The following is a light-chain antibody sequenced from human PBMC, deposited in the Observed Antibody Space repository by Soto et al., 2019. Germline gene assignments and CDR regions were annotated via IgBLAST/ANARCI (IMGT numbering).Light chain of an antibody. CDR2: AAS. V-gene: IGKV1-39*01. CDR3: QQSYSTRWT. Sequence: DIQMTQSPSSLSASVGDRVTITCRASQSISSCLNWYQQKPGKAPKLLIYAASSLQSGVPSRFSGSGSRTDFTLTISSLQPEDFATDYCQQSYSTRWTVGQGTKVEIK. J-gene: IGKJ1*01. CDR1: QSISSC.